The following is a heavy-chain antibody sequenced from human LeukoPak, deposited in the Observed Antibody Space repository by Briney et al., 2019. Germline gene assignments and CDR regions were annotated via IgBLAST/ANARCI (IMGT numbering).Heavy chain of an antibody. CDR1: GFTFDDYG. CDR3: AKTTTGYSSGRFPGWPVDY. D-gene: IGHD6-19*01. V-gene: IGHV3-20*04. CDR2: INWNGGST. Sequence: GGSLRLSCAASGFTFDDYGMSWVRQAPGKGLEWVSGINWNGGSTGYADSVKGRFTISRDNAKNSLYLQMNSLRAEDTALYYCAKTTTGYSSGRFPGWPVDYWGQGTLVTVSS. J-gene: IGHJ4*02.